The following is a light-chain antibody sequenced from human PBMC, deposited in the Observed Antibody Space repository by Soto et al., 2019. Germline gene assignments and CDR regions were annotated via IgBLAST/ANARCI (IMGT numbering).Light chain of an antibody. CDR2: EVS. V-gene: IGLV2-14*01. Sequence: QSALTQAASVSGSPGQSITMSCTGTSSDVGGYNYVSWYQQHPGKAPKLMIYEVSNRPSGVSNRFSGSKSGNTASLTISGLQAEDEADYYCSSYTSSSTEVFGGGTKLTVL. J-gene: IGLJ3*02. CDR1: SSDVGGYNY. CDR3: SSYTSSSTEV.